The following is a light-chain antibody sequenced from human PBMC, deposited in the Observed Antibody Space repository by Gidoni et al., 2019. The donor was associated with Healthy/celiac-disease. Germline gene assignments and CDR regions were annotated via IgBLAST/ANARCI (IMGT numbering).Light chain of an antibody. CDR1: QSISSW. CDR3: QQYNSYSL. J-gene: IGKJ1*01. CDR2: KAS. V-gene: IGKV1-5*03. Sequence: DIQITQSPSTLSASVGTRVTITCRASQSISSWLAWYQQKPGKAPKLLIYKASSLESGVPSRFSGSGSGTEFTLTISSLQPDDFATYYCQQYNSYSLFGQGTKVEIK.